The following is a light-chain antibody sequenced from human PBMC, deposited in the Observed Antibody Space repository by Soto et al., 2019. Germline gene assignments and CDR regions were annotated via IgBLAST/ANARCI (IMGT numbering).Light chain of an antibody. V-gene: IGLV1-47*01. J-gene: IGLJ2*01. CDR3: AAWDDSLSGYVV. CDR1: ISNIGSNY. CDR2: RNN. Sequence: QSVLTHPPSASGTPGQRVTISCSGSISNIGSNYVYWYQQLPGTAPKLLIYRNNQRPSGVPDRFSGSKSGTSASLAISGLRSEDEADYYCAAWDDSLSGYVVFGGGTKVTVL.